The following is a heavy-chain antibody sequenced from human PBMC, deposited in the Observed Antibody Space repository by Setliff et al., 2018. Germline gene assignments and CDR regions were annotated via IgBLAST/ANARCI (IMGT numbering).Heavy chain of an antibody. CDR3: ASDGGGYCATTSCFHFDD. J-gene: IGHJ4*02. CDR2: ISPYNGKT. V-gene: IGHV1-18*01. D-gene: IGHD2-15*01. Sequence: EASVTVSCQSYGYTFTTHGISSARQAPGQRPEWMGWISPYNGKTRSIKRFKGRLTLTIDTSTNTVFMELRNLRPDDTAIYYCASDGGGYCATTSCFHFDDWGQGTQVTVSS. CDR1: GYTFTTHG.